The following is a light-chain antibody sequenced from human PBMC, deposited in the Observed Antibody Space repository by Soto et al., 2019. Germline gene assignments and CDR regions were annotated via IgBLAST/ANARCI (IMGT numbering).Light chain of an antibody. CDR2: EGI. Sequence: QSVRTQPASESGSPGQSFTSSGTGTSNTIGGYNVVSWYQQHPGTAPKVIIYEGIKRPSGVSNRFSGSISGSTASLTISGLQAADEADYYCCSYVGATTYVFGTGTKVTVL. CDR1: SNTIGGYNV. CDR3: CSYVGATTYV. J-gene: IGLJ1*01. V-gene: IGLV2-23*01.